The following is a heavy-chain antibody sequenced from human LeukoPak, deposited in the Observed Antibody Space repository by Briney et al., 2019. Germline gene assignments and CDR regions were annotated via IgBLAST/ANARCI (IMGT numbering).Heavy chain of an antibody. CDR3: AKHEDV. J-gene: IGHJ6*04. Sequence: GGSLRLSCVASGFSFRSYGMHWVRQAPGKGLEWVAHIRHDGSNEDYADSVKGRFTISRDNSKNTLYLEMNSLRVEDTAMYYCAKHEDVWGKGTTVTVSS. CDR2: IRHDGSNE. V-gene: IGHV3-30*02. CDR1: GFSFRSYG.